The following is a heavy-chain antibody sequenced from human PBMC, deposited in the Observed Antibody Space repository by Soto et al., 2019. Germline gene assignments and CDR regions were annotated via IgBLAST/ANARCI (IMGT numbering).Heavy chain of an antibody. CDR2: ISGSGGST. V-gene: IGHV3-23*01. CDR3: SKDIEDPGPPGATHI. J-gene: IGHJ3*02. Sequence: RGSLGLSCAASGFTFSSYAMSWVRQAPGKGQEWVSAISGSGGSTYYADSVKGRFTISRDNSKNTLYLQMNSLRAEDTAVYYCSKDIEDPGPPGATHIWGQGTMVTL. CDR1: GFTFSSYA. D-gene: IGHD1-26*01.